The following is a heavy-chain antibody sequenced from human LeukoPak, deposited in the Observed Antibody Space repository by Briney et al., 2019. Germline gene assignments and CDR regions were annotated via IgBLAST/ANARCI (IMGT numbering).Heavy chain of an antibody. CDR3: ARGHCSSTSCYTFDY. V-gene: IGHV4-59*12. D-gene: IGHD2-2*02. Sequence: SETLSLTCTVSGGSISSYYWSWIRQPPGKGLEWIGYIYYSGSTNYNPSPKSRVTISVDTSKNQFSLKLSSVTAADTAVYYCARGHCSSTSCYTFDYWGQGTLVTVSS. J-gene: IGHJ4*02. CDR2: IYYSGST. CDR1: GGSISSYY.